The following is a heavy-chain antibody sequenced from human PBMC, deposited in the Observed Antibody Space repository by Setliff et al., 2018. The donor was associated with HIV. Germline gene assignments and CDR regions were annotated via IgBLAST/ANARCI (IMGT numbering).Heavy chain of an antibody. D-gene: IGHD2-8*02. CDR1: GITVGGIY. J-gene: IGHJ4*02. Sequence: GGSLRLSCVASGITVGGIYMTWVRQAPGKGLEWVSVINGGTTTYYADFVKGRFTITRDNSNNTLYLQMHSLRVEDTAMYYCAKSLLVAGNEYGGQGTLVTVSS. CDR2: INGGTTT. V-gene: IGHV3-66*02. CDR3: AKSLLVAGNEY.